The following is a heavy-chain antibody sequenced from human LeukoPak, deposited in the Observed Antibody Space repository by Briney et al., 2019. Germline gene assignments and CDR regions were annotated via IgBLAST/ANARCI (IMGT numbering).Heavy chain of an antibody. D-gene: IGHD6-19*01. CDR2: IIGSGAGSGGST. Sequence: GGSLRLSCAASGFTFSSYVMSWVRQAPGKGLEWVSVIIGSGAGSGGSTYYADSVKGRFTISRDNSKNTLYLQMNSLRAEDKAVYYCAARPSSGWYSYWGQGTLVTVSS. CDR3: AARPSSGWYSY. V-gene: IGHV3-23*01. CDR1: GFTFSSYV. J-gene: IGHJ4*02.